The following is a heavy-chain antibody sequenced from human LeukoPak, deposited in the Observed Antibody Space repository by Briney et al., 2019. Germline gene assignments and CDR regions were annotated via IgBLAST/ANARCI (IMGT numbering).Heavy chain of an antibody. Sequence: SETLSLTCAVSGGYISSSNWWSWVRQPPGKGLEWIGEIYHSGSTNYNPSLQSRVIISLDKSKKQFTLRLNSVTAADTAVYYCARVRYSVTDWFDPWGQGTLVTVSS. V-gene: IGHV4-4*02. CDR2: IYHSGST. D-gene: IGHD5/OR15-5a*01. CDR3: ARVRYSVTDWFDP. CDR1: GGYISSSNW. J-gene: IGHJ5*02.